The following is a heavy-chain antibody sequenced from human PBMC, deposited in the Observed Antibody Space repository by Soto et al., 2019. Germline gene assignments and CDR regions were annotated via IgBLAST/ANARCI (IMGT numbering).Heavy chain of an antibody. D-gene: IGHD2-2*01. CDR2: ISGSGAGT. Sequence: EVQLLESGGGLVEPGGSLRLSCAASGITFSSYAMSWVRQAPGKGLEWVSVISGSGAGTHYADSVKGRFTISRDNSKTTLYLQMNSLRAEDTAVYYCAKHVTYCASTTCFCPDYWGQGSLVTVSS. J-gene: IGHJ4*02. CDR3: AKHVTYCASTTCFCPDY. CDR1: GITFSSYA. V-gene: IGHV3-23*01.